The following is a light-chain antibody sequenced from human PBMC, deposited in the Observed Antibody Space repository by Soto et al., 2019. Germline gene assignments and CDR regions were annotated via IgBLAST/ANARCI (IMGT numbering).Light chain of an antibody. V-gene: IGKV3-15*01. J-gene: IGKJ4*01. Sequence: EIVMTQSPATLSVSPGDRATLSCRASQSVSSSLAWYQQIPGQAPRLLIYDASTRATGIPARFGGSGSGTEFTLTISSLQSEDFAVYYCQQYNNWPPLTFGGGTKVDI. CDR1: QSVSSS. CDR2: DAS. CDR3: QQYNNWPPLT.